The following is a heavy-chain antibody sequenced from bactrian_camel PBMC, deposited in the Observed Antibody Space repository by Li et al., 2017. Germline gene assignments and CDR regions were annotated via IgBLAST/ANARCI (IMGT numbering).Heavy chain of an antibody. CDR1: GATQDIGC. V-gene: IGHV3S60*01. D-gene: IGHD6*01. J-gene: IGHJ6*01. CDR3: GTQWSRCWSHGNSWRSFGY. CDR2: IHVGSDNT. Sequence: HVQLVESGGESVQAGGSLRLSCVASGATQDIGCMGWFRQVPGLEREGVAVIHVGSDNTAYGDSVKGRFTISQDNAKNTMYLQMNSLKPEDSAMYYCGTQWSRCWSHGNSWRSFGYWGQGTQVTVS.